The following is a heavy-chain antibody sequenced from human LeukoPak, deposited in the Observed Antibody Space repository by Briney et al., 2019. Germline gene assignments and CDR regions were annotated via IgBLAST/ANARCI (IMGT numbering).Heavy chain of an antibody. V-gene: IGHV4-61*02. CDR1: GGSISSGSYY. CDR3: ARDGLDFAWFDP. D-gene: IGHD2/OR15-2a*01. CDR2: IYTSGST. Sequence: SQTLSLTCTVSGGSISSGSYYWSRIRQPAGKGLEWIGRIYTSGSTNYNPSLKSRVTISVDTSKNQFSLKLSSVTAADTAVYYCARDGLDFAWFDPGGQGTLVTVSS. J-gene: IGHJ5*02.